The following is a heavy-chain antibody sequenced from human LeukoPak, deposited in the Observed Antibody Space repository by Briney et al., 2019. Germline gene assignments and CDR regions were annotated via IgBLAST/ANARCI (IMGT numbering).Heavy chain of an antibody. CDR1: GFTFSSYS. CDR2: ISSGSRYI. V-gene: IGHV3-21*01. CDR3: ARGADSGYSSDN. D-gene: IGHD3-9*01. J-gene: IGHJ4*02. Sequence: GGSLRLSCAASGFTFSSYSMNWVRQAPGKGLEWVSSISSGSRYIYYAESVKGRLTISRDNAKNTLYLQMNSLRAEDTAVYYCARGADSGYSSDNWGQGTLVSVSS.